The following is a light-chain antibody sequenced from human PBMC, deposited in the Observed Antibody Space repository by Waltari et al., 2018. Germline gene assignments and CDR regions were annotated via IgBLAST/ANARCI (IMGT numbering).Light chain of an antibody. V-gene: IGKV3-20*01. Sequence: EIVLTPSPGTLSSSPGERATLTCTASQSVSGSYLAWYQQQPGQATMLLIYGASSSATGITDRFSGSGSGTDFTLTISRLEPEDFAVYYCQQYGRSPRTFGQGTTVEIK. CDR3: QQYGRSPRT. J-gene: IGKJ1*01. CDR2: GAS. CDR1: QSVSGSY.